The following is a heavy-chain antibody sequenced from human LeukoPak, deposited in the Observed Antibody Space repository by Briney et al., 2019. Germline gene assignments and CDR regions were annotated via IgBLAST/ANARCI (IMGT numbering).Heavy chain of an antibody. D-gene: IGHD3-9*01. V-gene: IGHV1-69*04. J-gene: IGHJ6*02. CDR1: GGTFSSYA. Sequence: SVKVSRKSSGGTFSSYAIIWVRQAPGQGLEWMERIITILGIANYAQKFQGRVTITADKSTSTAYMELSSLRSEDTAVYYCARDSYYDILTNGYYYGMDVWGQGTTVTVSS. CDR3: ARDSYYDILTNGYYYGMDV. CDR2: IITILGIA.